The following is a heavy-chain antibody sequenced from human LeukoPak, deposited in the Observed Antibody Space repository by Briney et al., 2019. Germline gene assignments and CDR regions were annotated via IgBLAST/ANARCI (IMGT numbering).Heavy chain of an antibody. D-gene: IGHD6-19*01. V-gene: IGHV1-18*04. Sequence: ASVTVSCKASGYTFTSYGISWVRQAPGQGLEWMGWISAYNGNTNYAQKLQGRVTMTTDTSTSTAYMELRSLRSDDTAVYYCARVGQWLVQGRGASDYWGQGTLVTVSS. CDR3: ARVGQWLVQGRGASDY. CDR2: ISAYNGNT. CDR1: GYTFTSYG. J-gene: IGHJ4*02.